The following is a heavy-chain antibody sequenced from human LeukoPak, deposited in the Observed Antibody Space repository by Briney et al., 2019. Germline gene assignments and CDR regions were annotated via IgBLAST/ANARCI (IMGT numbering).Heavy chain of an antibody. Sequence: PGGSLRLSCATSGFTFRNDWVTWVRQAQGKGLEWVANINQDGTKKNYVDSVKGRFTISRDNTKNSLFLQMNSLRAEDTAIYYCARDTSPSSRSSYFDALDMWVQGTMVTVSS. CDR3: ARDTSPSSRSSYFDALDM. CDR2: INQDGTKK. J-gene: IGHJ3*02. CDR1: GFTFRNDW. D-gene: IGHD6-13*01. V-gene: IGHV3-7*01.